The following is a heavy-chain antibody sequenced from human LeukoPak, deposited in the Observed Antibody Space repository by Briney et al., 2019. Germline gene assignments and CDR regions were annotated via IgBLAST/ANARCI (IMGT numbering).Heavy chain of an antibody. CDR1: GGTFSSYA. D-gene: IGHD2-2*02. V-gene: IGHV1-69*13. J-gene: IGHJ6*03. CDR3: ARGQSGQYQLLYRGEYYYYYYMDV. CDR2: IIPIFGTA. Sequence: GASVKVSCKASGGTFSSYAISWVRQAPGQGLEWMGGIIPIFGTANYAQKFQGRVTITADESTSTAYMELSSLRSEDTAVYYCARGQSGQYQLLYRGEYYYYYYMDVWGKGTTVTVSS.